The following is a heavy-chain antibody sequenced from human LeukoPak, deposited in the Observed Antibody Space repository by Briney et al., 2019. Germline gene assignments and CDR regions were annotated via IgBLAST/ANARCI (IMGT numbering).Heavy chain of an antibody. D-gene: IGHD6-19*01. J-gene: IGHJ5*02. CDR2: IFPRESNT. V-gene: IGHV5-51*01. CDR1: GYSFTNYW. Sequence: HGESLKISCKGSGYSFTNYWIGWVRQKPGKGLEWMGIIFPRESNTKYSPSYQGQVTIAADKSISTAYLQWSSLKASDTATYYCTIALDGEFWFDPWGQGTLVTVSS. CDR3: TIALDGEFWFDP.